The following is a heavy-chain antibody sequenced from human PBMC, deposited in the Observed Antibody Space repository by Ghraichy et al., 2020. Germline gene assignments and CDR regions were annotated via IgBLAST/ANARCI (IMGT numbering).Heavy chain of an antibody. CDR1: GSTFNIYW. V-gene: IGHV3-74*01. J-gene: IGHJ1*01. CDR3: AREHYSQISGYYCAYFQH. CDR2: INSDGSST. Sequence: GGSLRLSCAASGSTFNIYWMHWVRQVPGKGLVWVSRINSDGSSTSYADSVKGRFTISRDNAKNTLYLQMSILRAEDTAVYSCAREHYSQISGYYCAYFQHWGQGSLVTVSS. D-gene: IGHD3-22*01.